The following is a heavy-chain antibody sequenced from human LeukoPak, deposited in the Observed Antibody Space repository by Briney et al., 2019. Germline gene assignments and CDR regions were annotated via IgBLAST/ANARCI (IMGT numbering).Heavy chain of an antibody. CDR1: GFTFISYW. V-gene: IGHV3-74*03. J-gene: IGHJ6*01. D-gene: IGHD6-6*01. Sequence: RGSLRLSSAASGFTFISYWMHCVRQTPRTGLWWVSRVSSDGSITAYAESVKSRFTICRDNAKNTLYLQMNSVRAEDTALYYCARGIPKLRGLDVWGEGATVTVSS. CDR3: ARGIPKLRGLDV. CDR2: VSSDGSIT.